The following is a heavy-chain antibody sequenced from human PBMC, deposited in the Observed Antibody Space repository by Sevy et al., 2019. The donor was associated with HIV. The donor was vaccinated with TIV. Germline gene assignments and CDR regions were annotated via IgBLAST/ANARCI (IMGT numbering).Heavy chain of an antibody. J-gene: IGHJ6*02. D-gene: IGHD3-3*01. CDR2: IFSSSSWI. Sequence: GESLKISCAASGFIFNDYNMNWVRQAPGKGLEWVSFIFSSSSWIYYADSVKGRFTISRDNTKNSLNLQMNSLRAEDTAVYYCTRDKTILEGRYGMDVWGQGTTVTVSS. CDR3: TRDKTILEGRYGMDV. V-gene: IGHV3-21*01. CDR1: GFIFNDYN.